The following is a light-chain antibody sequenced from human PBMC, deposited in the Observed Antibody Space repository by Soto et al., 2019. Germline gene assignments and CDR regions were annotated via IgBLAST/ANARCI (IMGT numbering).Light chain of an antibody. J-gene: IGKJ2*01. CDR3: QQSFSPPYT. CDR2: VAS. CDR1: QSISNY. V-gene: IGKV1-39*01. Sequence: DIQMTQSLSSLSASVGDRVTITCRASQSISNYLNWYQQKQGKAPKLLIYVASTLQSGVPSRFSGSGSGTAFTLTITSLHPEDFATYYCQQSFSPPYTFGQGTKLEIK.